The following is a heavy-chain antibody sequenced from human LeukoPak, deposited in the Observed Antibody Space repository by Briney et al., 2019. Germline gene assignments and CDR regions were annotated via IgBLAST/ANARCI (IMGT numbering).Heavy chain of an antibody. V-gene: IGHV1-18*01. D-gene: IGHD3-10*01. Sequence: ASVKVSCKTSGYTFTSHGISWVRQAPGQGLEWMGWITVYNGKTNYAQKLHDRVTVTTDTATSTAYMELSSLRSDDTAVYYCASHGSGDDCWGQGTLVTVSS. J-gene: IGHJ4*02. CDR3: ASHGSGDDC. CDR2: ITVYNGKT. CDR1: GYTFTSHG.